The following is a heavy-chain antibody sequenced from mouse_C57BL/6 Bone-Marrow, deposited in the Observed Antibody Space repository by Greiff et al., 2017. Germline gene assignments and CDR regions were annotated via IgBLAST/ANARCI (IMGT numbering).Heavy chain of an antibody. CDR2: IYPGNSDT. CDR3: TSYYGSSSAWFAY. D-gene: IGHD1-1*01. Sequence: EVQLQQSGTVLARPGASVKMSCKTSGYTFTSYWMHWVKQRPGQGLEWIGAIYPGNSDTSYNQKFKGKAKLTAVTSASTAYMELSSLTNEDSAVYYCTSYYGSSSAWFAYWGQGTLVTVSA. V-gene: IGHV1-5*01. J-gene: IGHJ3*01. CDR1: GYTFTSYW.